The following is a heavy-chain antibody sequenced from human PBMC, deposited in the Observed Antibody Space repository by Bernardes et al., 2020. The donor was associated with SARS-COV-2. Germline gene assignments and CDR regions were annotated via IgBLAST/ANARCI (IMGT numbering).Heavy chain of an antibody. Sequence: GGSLRLSRAASGFTFSSYDMHWVRQATGKGLEWVSAIGTAGDTYYPGSVKGRFTISRENAKNSLYLQMNSLRAGDTAVYYCARVQGRVGATLRRYYGMDVWGQGTTVTVSS. V-gene: IGHV3-13*01. CDR2: IGTAGDT. J-gene: IGHJ6*02. CDR1: GFTFSSYD. D-gene: IGHD1-26*01. CDR3: ARVQGRVGATLRRYYGMDV.